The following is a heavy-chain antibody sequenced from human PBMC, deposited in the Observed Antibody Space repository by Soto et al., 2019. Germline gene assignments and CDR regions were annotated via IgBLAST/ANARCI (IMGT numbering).Heavy chain of an antibody. CDR1: GFTFSSYA. V-gene: IGHV3-23*01. Sequence: EVQLLESGGGLVQPGGSLRLSCAASGFTFSSYAMTWVRQAPGKGLEWVSGISGSGGSTYYAASVKGRFTISRDNSTNTLYWQMNSLRAEDTAVYYCAKDRLVGSGYLIFDSWGQGTLVTVSS. CDR2: ISGSGGST. D-gene: IGHD3-22*01. CDR3: AKDRLVGSGYLIFDS. J-gene: IGHJ4*02.